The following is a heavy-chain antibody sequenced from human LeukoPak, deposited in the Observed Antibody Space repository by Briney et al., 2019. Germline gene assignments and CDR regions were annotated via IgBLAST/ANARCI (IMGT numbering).Heavy chain of an antibody. D-gene: IGHD6-19*01. V-gene: IGHV3-9*01. CDR1: GFTFDDYA. CDR2: ISWNSGSI. J-gene: IGHJ4*02. CDR3: AKSTRVAGTALVDY. Sequence: PGGSLRLSCAASGFTFDDYAMHWVRQAPGKGLEWVSGISWNSGSIGYADSVKGRFTISRDNAKNSLYLQMNSLRAEDTALYYCAKSTRVAGTALVDYWGQGTLVTVSS.